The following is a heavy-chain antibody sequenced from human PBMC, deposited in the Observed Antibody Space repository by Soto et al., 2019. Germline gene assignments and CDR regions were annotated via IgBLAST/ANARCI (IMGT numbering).Heavy chain of an antibody. CDR1: GFTFSNAW. V-gene: IGHV3-15*01. D-gene: IGHD3-9*01. CDR2: IKSKTDGGTT. CDR3: TTMYYDILTGYWNY. Sequence: PGGSLRLSCAASGFTFSNAWMSWVRQAPGKGLEWVGRIKSKTDGGTTDYAAPVKGRFTISRDDSKNTLYLQMNSLKTEDTAVYYCTTMYYDILTGYWNYWGQGTLVTVSS. J-gene: IGHJ4*02.